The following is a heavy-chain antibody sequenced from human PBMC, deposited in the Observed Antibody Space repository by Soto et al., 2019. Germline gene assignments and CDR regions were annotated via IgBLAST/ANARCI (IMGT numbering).Heavy chain of an antibody. CDR2: ISSSSSYI. CDR1: GLTFSSYS. V-gene: IGHV3-21*01. CDR3: ARDSVPIYSSSWYPYYYYYGMDV. Sequence: GGSLRLSCAASGLTFSSYSMNWVRQAPGKGLEWVSSISSSSSYIYYADSVKGRFTISRDNAKNSLYLQMNSLRAEDTAVYYCARDSVPIYSSSWYPYYYYYGMDVWGQGTTVTVSS. D-gene: IGHD6-13*01. J-gene: IGHJ6*02.